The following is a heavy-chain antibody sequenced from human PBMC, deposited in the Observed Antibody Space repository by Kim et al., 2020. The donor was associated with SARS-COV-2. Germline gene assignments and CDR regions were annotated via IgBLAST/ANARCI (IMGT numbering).Heavy chain of an antibody. V-gene: IGHV4-34*01. J-gene: IGHJ5*01. CDR2: INHSGNT. CDR3: AREDYDILTGYYTWFDS. Sequence: SETLSLTCAVSGGSFSTYYWSWIRQPPGKGLEWIGEINHSGNTNYNPSLKSRVTMSVDTSKNQFFLKLTSVTAADTAVYYCAREDYDILTGYYTWFDSWG. CDR1: GGSFSTYY. D-gene: IGHD3-9*01.